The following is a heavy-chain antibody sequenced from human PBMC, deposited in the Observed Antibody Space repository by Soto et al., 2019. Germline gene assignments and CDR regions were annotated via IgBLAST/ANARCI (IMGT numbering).Heavy chain of an antibody. D-gene: IGHD6-19*01. CDR3: AKGGRQWLVTSAFNY. J-gene: IGHJ4*02. CDR2: VSHDGRHT. CDR1: GFTFRDYA. V-gene: IGHV3-30*18. Sequence: VQLVESGGGVVQPGRSLRLSCAASGFTFRDYAMHWVRQAPGKGLEWVAVVSHDGRHTHYADSVKGRFTISRDSSQNTVSLEMTSLRAEDTAVYYCAKGGRQWLVTSAFNYWGKGALVTVSS.